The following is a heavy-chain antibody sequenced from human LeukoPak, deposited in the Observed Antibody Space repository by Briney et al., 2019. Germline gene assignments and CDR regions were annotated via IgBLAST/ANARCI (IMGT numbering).Heavy chain of an antibody. CDR2: INDNGDGT. Sequence: GGSLRLSCAASGFTFSSYAMSWVRQAPGKGLKWVSTINDNGDGTYYADSVKGRFTISRDNSKNTLYLQMSSLRAEDTAVYYCAKDHVIVVVPAAISPFFDYWGQGTLVTVSS. CDR1: GFTFSSYA. J-gene: IGHJ4*02. D-gene: IGHD2-2*01. V-gene: IGHV3-23*01. CDR3: AKDHVIVVVPAAISPFFDY.